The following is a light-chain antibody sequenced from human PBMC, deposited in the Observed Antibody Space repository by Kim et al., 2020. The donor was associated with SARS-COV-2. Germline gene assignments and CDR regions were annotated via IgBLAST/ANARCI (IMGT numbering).Light chain of an antibody. Sequence: ASLGDRVTITCRASQDIRNDLGWYQQKPGRAPNRLFYGASSLQSGVPSRFSGSGSGTEFTLTVSSVQPEDFATYFCLQHSTYPITFGQGTRLEIK. CDR3: LQHSTYPIT. CDR1: QDIRND. CDR2: GAS. V-gene: IGKV1-17*01. J-gene: IGKJ5*01.